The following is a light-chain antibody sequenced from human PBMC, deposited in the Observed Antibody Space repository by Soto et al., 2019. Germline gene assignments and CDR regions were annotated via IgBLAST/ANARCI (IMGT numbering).Light chain of an antibody. V-gene: IGLV2-14*02. CDR2: DVS. J-gene: IGLJ3*02. CDR3: NSYTRNKTRV. CDR1: SSDVGSYNL. Sequence: QSALTQPASVSGSPGQSITIPCTGTSSDVGSYNLVSWYQQHAGKAPKLMIYDVSNRPSGVSNRFSGSKSGNTASLTISGLQPEDEADYYCNSYTRNKTRVFGGGTKLTVL.